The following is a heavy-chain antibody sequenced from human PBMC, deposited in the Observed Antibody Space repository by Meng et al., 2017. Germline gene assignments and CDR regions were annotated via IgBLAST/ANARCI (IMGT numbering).Heavy chain of an antibody. V-gene: IGHV1-2*06. CDR2: INPNSGGT. Sequence: QGQLVQCGAEVKKPGASVKVSCKASGYTFTGYYMHWVRQAPGQGLEWMGRINPNSGGTNYAQKFQGRVTMTRDTSISTAYMELSRLRSDDTAVYYCARSIVATMVFDYWGQGTLVTVSS. CDR3: ARSIVATMVFDY. J-gene: IGHJ4*02. D-gene: IGHD5-12*01. CDR1: GYTFTGYY.